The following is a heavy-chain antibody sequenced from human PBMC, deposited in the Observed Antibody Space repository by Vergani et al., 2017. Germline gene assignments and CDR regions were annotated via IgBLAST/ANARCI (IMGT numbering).Heavy chain of an antibody. CDR1: GGSISSSNYY. V-gene: IGHV4-39*07. J-gene: IGHJ4*02. CDR3: ARDPKWATHDY. Sequence: QLQLQESGPGLVKPSETLSLTCTVSGGSISSSNYYWGWIRQPPGKGLEWIGNIYYSGNTYYNPSLESRVTISVDTSKNQFSLKLSSVTAADTAVYYCARDPKWATHDYWGQGTLVTVSS. CDR2: IYYSGNT. D-gene: IGHD2-15*01.